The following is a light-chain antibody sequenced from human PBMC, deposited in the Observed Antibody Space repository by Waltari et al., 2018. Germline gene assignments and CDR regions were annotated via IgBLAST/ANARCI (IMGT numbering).Light chain of an antibody. CDR2: EVS. CDR3: TSFTSSATWG. V-gene: IGLV2-14*01. CDR1: SSDIGAYKH. J-gene: IGLJ3*02. Sequence: QSALTQPASVSGSPGQSITISCTGTSSDIGAYKHVSWYQQHPGKAPKLMIYEVSNWPWGVSSRFSGSKSGNTAPRTISGRQAADESNYYCTSFTSSATWGFGGGTKVTVL.